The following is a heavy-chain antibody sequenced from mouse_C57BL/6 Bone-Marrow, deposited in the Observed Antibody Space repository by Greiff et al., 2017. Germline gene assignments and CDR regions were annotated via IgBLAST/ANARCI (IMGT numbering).Heavy chain of an antibody. CDR3: ARGLLQYFDV. Sequence: QVQLQQSGTVLARPGASVKMSCKTSGYTFTSYWMHWVKQRPGQGLEWIGEIDPSDSYTNYNQKFKGKSTLTVDKSSSTAYMQLSSLTSEDSAVYYCARGLLQYFDVWGTGTTVTVSS. J-gene: IGHJ1*03. CDR2: IDPSDSYT. V-gene: IGHV1-69*01. CDR1: GYTFTSYW. D-gene: IGHD2-3*01.